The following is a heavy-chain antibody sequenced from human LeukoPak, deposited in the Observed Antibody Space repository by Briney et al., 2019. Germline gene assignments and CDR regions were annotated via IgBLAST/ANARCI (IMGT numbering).Heavy chain of an antibody. CDR2: TNPNSGNT. CDR1: ENIFNRYD. D-gene: IGHD2-15*01. CDR3: AFRYCTGGSCPSPFDY. Sequence: ASVKVSCKAPENIFNRYDINWVRQATGQGLEWMGWTNPNSGNTGCAHKFQGRVTMTRTPSTSTAYMELSSLRSGDTAVYYCAFRYCTGGSCPSPFDYWGQGTLITVSS. J-gene: IGHJ4*02. V-gene: IGHV1-8*01.